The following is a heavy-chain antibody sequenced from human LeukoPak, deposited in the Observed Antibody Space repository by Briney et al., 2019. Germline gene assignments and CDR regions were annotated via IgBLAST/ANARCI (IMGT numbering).Heavy chain of an antibody. V-gene: IGHV4-59*01. D-gene: IGHD2-8*01. CDR1: GGSISSYY. CDR3: ARVPQYCTNGVCYSVGP. Sequence: SETLSLTCTVSGGSISSYYWSWIRQPPGKGLEWIGYIYYSGSTNYNPSLKSRVTISVDTSKNQFSLKLSSVTAADTAVYYCARVPQYCTNGVCYSVGPWGQGTLVTVSP. CDR2: IYYSGST. J-gene: IGHJ5*02.